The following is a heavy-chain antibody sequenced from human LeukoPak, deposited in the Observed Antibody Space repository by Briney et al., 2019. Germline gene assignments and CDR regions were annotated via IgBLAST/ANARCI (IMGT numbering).Heavy chain of an antibody. D-gene: IGHD3-10*01. CDR1: GGTFSSYA. J-gene: IGHJ4*02. CDR2: IIPIFGTA. CDR3: ARDDRVWFGD. V-gene: IGHV1-69*13. Sequence: SVKVFCKASGGTFSSYAISWVRQAPGQGLGGMGGIIPIFGTANYAQKFQGRVTVAANESTSTAYMELSSLRSEDTAVYYCARDDRVWFGDWGQGTLVTVSS.